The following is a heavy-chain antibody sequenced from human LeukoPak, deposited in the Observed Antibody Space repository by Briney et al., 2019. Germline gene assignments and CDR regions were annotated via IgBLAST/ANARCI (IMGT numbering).Heavy chain of an antibody. CDR2: IYYSGST. Sequence: PSETLSLTCTVSGGSISSGGYYWSWIRQHPGKGLEWIGYIYYSGSTYYNPSLKSRVTISVDTSKNQFSLKLSSVTAADTAVYYCARDSKVTTFLDYWGQGTLVTVSS. D-gene: IGHD4-17*01. CDR3: ARDSKVTTFLDY. J-gene: IGHJ4*02. CDR1: GGSISSGGYY. V-gene: IGHV4-31*03.